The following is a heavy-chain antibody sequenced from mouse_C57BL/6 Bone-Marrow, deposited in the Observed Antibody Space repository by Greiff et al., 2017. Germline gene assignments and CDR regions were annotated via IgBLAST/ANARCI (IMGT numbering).Heavy chain of an antibody. D-gene: IGHD1-2*01. CDR2: IYPGDGDT. Sequence: QVQLQQSGPELVKPGASVKISCKASGYAFSSSWMNWVKQRPGKGLEWIGRIYPGDGDTNYNGKFKGKATLTVDKSSSTAYMQLSSLTSEDSAVYYGARWTTAYFDYWGQGTTLTVSS. J-gene: IGHJ2*01. V-gene: IGHV1-82*01. CDR3: ARWTTAYFDY. CDR1: GYAFSSSW.